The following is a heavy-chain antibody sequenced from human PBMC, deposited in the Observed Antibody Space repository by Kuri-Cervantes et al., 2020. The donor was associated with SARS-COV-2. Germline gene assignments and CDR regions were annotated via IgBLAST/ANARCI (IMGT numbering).Heavy chain of an antibody. J-gene: IGHJ4*02. D-gene: IGHD3-3*01. V-gene: IGHV3-49*04. Sequence: GESLKISCTASGFTFGDYAMSWVRQAPGKGLEWVGFIRSKAYGGTTEYAASVKGRLAISRDDSKSIAYLQMNSLKTEDTAVYYCTRDDFWSGYSNYWGQGTLVTVPS. CDR1: GFTFGDYA. CDR2: IRSKAYGGTT. CDR3: TRDDFWSGYSNY.